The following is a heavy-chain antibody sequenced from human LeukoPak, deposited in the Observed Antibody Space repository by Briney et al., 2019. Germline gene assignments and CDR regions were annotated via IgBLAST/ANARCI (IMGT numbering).Heavy chain of an antibody. V-gene: IGHV3-15*01. J-gene: IGHJ3*02. Sequence: GGSLRLSCAASGVTNNAWMNWVRQAPGKGLEWVGRVKSKTDGGTTDYAAPVKGRFTISRDDSKNMLYPQMNSLKTEDTAVYYCTSATFHYDAIDIWGQGTMVTVSS. CDR1: GVTNNAW. CDR2: VKSKTDGGTT. D-gene: IGHD2/OR15-2a*01. CDR3: TSATFHYDAIDI.